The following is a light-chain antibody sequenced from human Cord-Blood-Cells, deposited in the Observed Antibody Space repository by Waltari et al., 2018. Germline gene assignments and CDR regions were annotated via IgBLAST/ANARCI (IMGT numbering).Light chain of an antibody. CDR3: SSYTSSSTLV. CDR1: SSDVVGYNY. CDR2: DVS. Sequence: QSALTQPASVSGSPGQSIPISCTGTSSDVVGYNYVSWYQQHPGKAPKLMIYDVSNRPSGVSNRFSGYKSGNTASLTISGRQAEDEAYYYCSSYTSSSTLVFGGGTKLTVL. V-gene: IGLV2-14*01. J-gene: IGLJ2*01.